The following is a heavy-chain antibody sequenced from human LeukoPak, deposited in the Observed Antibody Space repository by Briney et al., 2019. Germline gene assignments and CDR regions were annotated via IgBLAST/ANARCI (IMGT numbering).Heavy chain of an antibody. CDR3: ARGLGGDQGYFDL. CDR1: GFIFDDYA. CDR2: ISWNSGSL. Sequence: GGSLRLSCAASGFIFDDYAMHWVRQAPGKGLEWVSGISWNSGSLAYADSVKGRFTISRDNAKNSLYLQMNSLRTEDMAWYYCARGLGGDQGYFDLWGRGTLATVSS. D-gene: IGHD3-10*01. J-gene: IGHJ2*01. V-gene: IGHV3-9*03.